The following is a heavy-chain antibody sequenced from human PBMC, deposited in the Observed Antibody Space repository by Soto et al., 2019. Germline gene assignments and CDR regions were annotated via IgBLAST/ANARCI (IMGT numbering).Heavy chain of an antibody. J-gene: IGHJ4*02. CDR1: GGTFSSYA. CDR3: ARDSRYSSGWYGGDY. D-gene: IGHD6-19*01. CDR2: IIPIFGTA. Sequence: GASVKVSCKASGGTFSSYAISWVRQAPGQGLEWMGGIIPIFGTANYAQKFQGRVTITADKSTSTAYMELSSLRSEDTAVYYCARDSRYSSGWYGGDYWGQGTLVTVSS. V-gene: IGHV1-69*06.